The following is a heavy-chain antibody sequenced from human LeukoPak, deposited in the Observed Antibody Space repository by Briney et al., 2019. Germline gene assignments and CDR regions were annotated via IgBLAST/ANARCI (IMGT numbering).Heavy chain of an antibody. Sequence: PGGSLRLSCAASGFTFSSYAMSWVRQAPGKGLEWVSVISGSGGSTYYADAVQGRFTISRDNSKNTLYLQMNSLRAEDTAVHYCAKSIWSGYSSFDYWGQGTLVTVSS. CDR1: GFTFSSYA. CDR3: AKSIWSGYSSFDY. V-gene: IGHV3-23*01. J-gene: IGHJ4*02. CDR2: ISGSGGST. D-gene: IGHD3-3*01.